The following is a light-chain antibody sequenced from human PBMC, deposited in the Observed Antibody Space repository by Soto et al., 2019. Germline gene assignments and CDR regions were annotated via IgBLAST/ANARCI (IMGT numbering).Light chain of an antibody. Sequence: QPVLTQPPSASGTPGQRVTISCSGSTSNFGSYTVDWHQQLPGTAPKLLIYSNNQRPSGVPDRFSGSKSGTSASLAISGLQSEDEAHYYCATWDDSLNAMVFGGGTKLTVL. CDR2: SNN. CDR1: TSNFGSYT. J-gene: IGLJ2*01. CDR3: ATWDDSLNAMV. V-gene: IGLV1-44*01.